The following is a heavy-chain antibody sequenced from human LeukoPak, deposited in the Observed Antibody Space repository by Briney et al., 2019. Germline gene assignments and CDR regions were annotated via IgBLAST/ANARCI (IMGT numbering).Heavy chain of an antibody. V-gene: IGHV3-21*01. CDR2: ISSSSSYI. J-gene: IGHJ4*02. Sequence: GGSLRLSCAASGFTFSSYSMNWVRQAPGKGLEWVSSISSSSSYIYYADSVKGRFTISRDNAKNSLYLQMNSLRAEDTAVYYCASLNDYVWGSYPSALDYWGQGTLVTVSS. CDR3: ASLNDYVWGSYPSALDY. CDR1: GFTFSSYS. D-gene: IGHD3-16*02.